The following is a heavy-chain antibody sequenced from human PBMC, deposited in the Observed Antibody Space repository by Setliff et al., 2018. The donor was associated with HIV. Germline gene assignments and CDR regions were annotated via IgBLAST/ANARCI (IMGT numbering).Heavy chain of an antibody. J-gene: IGHJ4*02. CDR2: IIPSLGAA. V-gene: IGHV1-69*05. D-gene: IGHD4-17*01. CDR3: ARDPLRWSHTSPSYFDF. CDR1: GGAFSTYA. Sequence: SVKVSCKASGGAFSTYAISWVRQAPGQGLEWMGGIIPSLGAADYAQKFQGRVSLTTDESTSTAYLELTSLRSDDTAMYYCARDPLRWSHTSPSYFDFWGQGTLVPSPQ.